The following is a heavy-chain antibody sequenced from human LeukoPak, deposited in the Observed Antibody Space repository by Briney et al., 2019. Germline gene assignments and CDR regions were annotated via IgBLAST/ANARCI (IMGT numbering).Heavy chain of an antibody. CDR2: INPNSGGT. Sequence: ASVKVSCKASGYTFTGYYMHWVRQAPGQGLEWMGRINPNSGGTNCAQKFQGRVTMTRDTSISTAYMELSRLRSDDTAVYYCAREPLIVGATSDAFDIWGQGTMVTVSS. D-gene: IGHD1-26*01. CDR1: GYTFTGYY. V-gene: IGHV1-2*06. CDR3: AREPLIVGATSDAFDI. J-gene: IGHJ3*02.